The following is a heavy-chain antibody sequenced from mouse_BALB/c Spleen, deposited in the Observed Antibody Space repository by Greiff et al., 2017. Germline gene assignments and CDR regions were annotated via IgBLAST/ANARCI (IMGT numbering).Heavy chain of an antibody. D-gene: IGHD1-1*01. CDR2: ISNGGGST. V-gene: IGHV5-12-2*01. Sequence: EVMLVESGGGLVQPGGSLKLSCAASGFTFSSYTMSWVRQTPEKRLEWVAYISNGGGSTYYPDTVKGRFTISRDNAKNTLYLQMSSLKSEDTAMYYCARHGVYYGSSWAYWGQGTLVTVSA. J-gene: IGHJ3*01. CDR1: GFTFSSYT. CDR3: ARHGVYYGSSWAY.